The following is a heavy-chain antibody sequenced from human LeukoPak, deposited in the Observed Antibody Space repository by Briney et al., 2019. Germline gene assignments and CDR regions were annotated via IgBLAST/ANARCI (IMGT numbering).Heavy chain of an antibody. D-gene: IGHD5-24*01. V-gene: IGHV3-30-3*01. CDR1: GFTFSSYA. Sequence: GRSLRLSCAASGFTFSSYAMHWVRQAPGKGLEWVAVISYDGSNKYYADSVKGRFTISRDNSKNTLYLQMNSLRAEDTAVYYCAREKDGYNFFASSTGAFDIWGQGTMVTVSS. CDR2: ISYDGSNK. J-gene: IGHJ3*02. CDR3: AREKDGYNFFASSTGAFDI.